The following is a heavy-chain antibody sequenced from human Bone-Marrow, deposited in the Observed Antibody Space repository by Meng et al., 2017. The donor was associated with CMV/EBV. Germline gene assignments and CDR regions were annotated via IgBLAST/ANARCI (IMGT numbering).Heavy chain of an antibody. CDR3: TRGFPGGGHAVFSDC. D-gene: IGHD3-16*01. CDR1: GGSISSYY. Sequence: GSLRLSCRVSGGSISSYYWTWIRHSPGKRLEWIGWIHFSGTTSFNPSLKSRVTILIDASENQFSLNLKSVTAADTAVYYCTRGFPGGGHAVFSDCWGQGKLVTVSS. CDR2: IHFSGTT. V-gene: IGHV4-59*01. J-gene: IGHJ4*02.